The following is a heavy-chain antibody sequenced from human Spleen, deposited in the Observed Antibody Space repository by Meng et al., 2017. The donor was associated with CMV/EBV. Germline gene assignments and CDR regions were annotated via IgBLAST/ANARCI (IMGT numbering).Heavy chain of an antibody. CDR2: IDYSGNT. CDR3: VRRTGGDCSNTSCFWGYFHR. J-gene: IGHJ1*01. D-gene: IGHD2-2*01. V-gene: IGHV4-30-4*08. Sequence: GAYYWSWIRQPPGKGLEWIGYIDYSGNTYYNPSLKSRVIISVDTSQNQFSLKLSSVTAADTAVYYCVRRTGGDCSNTSCFWGYFHRWGPGTLVTVSS. CDR1: GAYY.